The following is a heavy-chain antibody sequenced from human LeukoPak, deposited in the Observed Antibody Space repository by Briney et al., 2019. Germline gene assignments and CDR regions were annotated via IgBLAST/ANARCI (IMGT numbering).Heavy chain of an antibody. CDR1: GGSISSYY. Sequence: SETLSLTCTVSGGSISSYYWSWIRQPPGKGLEWIGYIYYSGSTNYNPSLKSRVAISVDTSKNQFSLKLSSVTAADAAVYYCARGVDFDYWGQGTLVTVSS. D-gene: IGHD3-10*01. V-gene: IGHV4-59*01. CDR2: IYYSGST. CDR3: ARGVDFDY. J-gene: IGHJ4*02.